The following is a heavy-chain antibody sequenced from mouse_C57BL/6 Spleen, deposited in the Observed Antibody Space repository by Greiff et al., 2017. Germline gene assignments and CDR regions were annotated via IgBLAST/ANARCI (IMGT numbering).Heavy chain of an antibody. D-gene: IGHD2-13*01. CDR3: ARDYYRYFDV. CDR1: GYTFTSYW. J-gene: IGHJ1*03. V-gene: IGHV1-69*01. CDR2: IDPSDSYT. Sequence: QVQLQQPGAELVMPGASVKLSCKASGYTFTSYWMHWVKQRPGQGLEWIGEIDPSDSYTNYNQKFKGKSTLTVDKSSSTAYMQLSSLTSEDSAVYYCARDYYRYFDVWGTGTTVTVSS.